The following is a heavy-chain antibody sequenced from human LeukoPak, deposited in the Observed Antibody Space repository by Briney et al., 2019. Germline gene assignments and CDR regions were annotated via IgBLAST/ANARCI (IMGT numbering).Heavy chain of an antibody. V-gene: IGHV3-33*06. CDR1: GFTFSSKG. Sequence: GGSLRLSCAAAGFTFSSKGMHLVRQAPGKGLEWVAVIWDDGSNKYYADSVKGRFTISRDNSKTTLYLQMNSLRAEDTAVYYCVKQATGYDILTGYYKNYFDYWGQGTLVTVSS. J-gene: IGHJ4*02. D-gene: IGHD3-9*01. CDR3: VKQATGYDILTGYYKNYFDY. CDR2: IWDDGSNK.